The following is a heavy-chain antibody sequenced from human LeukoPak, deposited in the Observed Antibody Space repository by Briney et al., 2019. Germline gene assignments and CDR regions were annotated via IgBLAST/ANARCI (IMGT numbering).Heavy chain of an antibody. V-gene: IGHV1-2*02. CDR3: ARVGVGAETSDY. Sequence: ASVKVSCKASGYTFTGYYMHWVRQAPGQGLEWMGWINPNSGGTNYAQKFQGRVTMTRDTSISTAYMQLSRLRSDDTAVYYCARVGVGAETSDYWGQGTLVTVSS. CDR1: GYTFTGYY. CDR2: INPNSGGT. J-gene: IGHJ4*02. D-gene: IGHD1-26*01.